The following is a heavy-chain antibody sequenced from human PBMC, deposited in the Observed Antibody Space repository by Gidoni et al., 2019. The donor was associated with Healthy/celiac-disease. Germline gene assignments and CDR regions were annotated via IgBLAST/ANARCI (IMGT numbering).Heavy chain of an antibody. V-gene: IGHV3-23*01. D-gene: IGHD3-22*01. CDR3: AKDYYDSSGYYSYFQH. Sequence: EVQLLESGGGLVQPGGSLRLSCAASGFTFRSYAMSWVRQAPGKGLEWVSASSGSGGSTYYADSVKGRFTISRDKSKNTLYLQMNSLRAEDTAVYYCAKDYYDSSGYYSYFQHWGQGTLVTVSS. CDR1: GFTFRSYA. J-gene: IGHJ1*01. CDR2: SSGSGGST.